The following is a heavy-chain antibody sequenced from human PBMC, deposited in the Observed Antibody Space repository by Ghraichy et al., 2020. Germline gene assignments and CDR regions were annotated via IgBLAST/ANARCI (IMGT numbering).Heavy chain of an antibody. J-gene: IGHJ4*02. CDR2: INQDGTEI. V-gene: IGHV3-7*01. D-gene: IGHD3-10*01. CDR3: VTAGYGPGSGSFDF. CDR1: GFTFRTCW. Sequence: GGSLRLSCAASGFTFRTCWMTWVRQAPGKGLEWVANINQDGTEIHYVDSVKGRFTISTDSARNSLYLQMNSLRAEDTAVYYCVTAGYGPGSGSFDFWGQGTLVTVSS.